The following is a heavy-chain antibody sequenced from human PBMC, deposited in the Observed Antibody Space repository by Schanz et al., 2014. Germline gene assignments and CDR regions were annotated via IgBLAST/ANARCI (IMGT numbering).Heavy chain of an antibody. Sequence: QVQLVQSGDEVKKPGASVKVSCKTSGYTFSDYGITWVRQAPGQGLEWMGRIIPILGIANYAQKFQGRVTITADRSTSTAYMELSSLRSEDTAVYYCARRNFYDKSAAFDYWGQGSLVTVSS. CDR2: IIPILGIA. J-gene: IGHJ4*02. D-gene: IGHD3-9*01. V-gene: IGHV1-69*04. CDR3: ARRNFYDKSAAFDY. CDR1: GYTFSDYG.